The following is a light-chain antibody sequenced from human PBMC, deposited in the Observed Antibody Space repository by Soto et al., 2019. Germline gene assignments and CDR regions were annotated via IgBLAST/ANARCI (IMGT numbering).Light chain of an antibody. Sequence: QSALTQPRSVSGSPGQSVTISCTGTNSDVGNYKYVSWYQQHPGKAPKLIIYDVSERPSGVPDRISGSKSGNTASLTISGLQAEDEADYYCCSYAGYYSWVFGGGTKVTVL. CDR3: CSYAGYYSWV. V-gene: IGLV2-11*01. CDR2: DVS. J-gene: IGLJ3*02. CDR1: NSDVGNYKY.